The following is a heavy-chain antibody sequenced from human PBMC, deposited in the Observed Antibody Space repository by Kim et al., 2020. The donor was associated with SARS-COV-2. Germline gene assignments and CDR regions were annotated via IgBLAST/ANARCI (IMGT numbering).Heavy chain of an antibody. V-gene: IGHV5-10-1*01. CDR3: ARHPGGGLDAFDI. CDR1: GYSFTNYW. J-gene: IGHJ3*02. CDR2: IDPSDSYT. D-gene: IGHD3-16*01. Sequence: GESLKISCKGSGYSFTNYWISWVRQMPGRGLEWMGRIDPSDSYTSYSPSFQGHVTVSTDKSISTAYLQWSSLKASDTAMYYCARHPGGGLDAFDIWGQGTMVTISS.